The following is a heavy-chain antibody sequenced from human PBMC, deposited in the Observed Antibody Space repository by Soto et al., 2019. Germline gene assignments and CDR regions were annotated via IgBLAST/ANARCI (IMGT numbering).Heavy chain of an antibody. J-gene: IGHJ6*02. Sequence: GEALKISCKVSGYSFTNNLITWVLQMPGKGLEWMGRIDPSDSYSIYSPSVQGHVTISVDRSMNTAYLQWSSLEASDTAMYYCGRLTAYDFSRVDVWGQGTTVTVSS. V-gene: IGHV5-10-1*01. CDR3: GRLTAYDFSRVDV. D-gene: IGHD2-21*02. CDR1: GYSFTNNL. CDR2: IDPSDSYS.